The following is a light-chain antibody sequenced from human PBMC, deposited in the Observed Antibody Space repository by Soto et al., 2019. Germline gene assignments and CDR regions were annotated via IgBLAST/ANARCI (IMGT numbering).Light chain of an antibody. CDR3: CSYAGSSTFYV. Sequence: QSVLTQPASVSGSPGQSITISCTGTSSDVGSYNLVSWYQQHPGKAPKLMIYEVSKWHSGVSNRFSGSKSGNTASLTISGLQAEDEADYYCCSYAGSSTFYVFGTGTKLTVL. CDR1: SSDVGSYNL. CDR2: EVS. V-gene: IGLV2-23*02. J-gene: IGLJ1*01.